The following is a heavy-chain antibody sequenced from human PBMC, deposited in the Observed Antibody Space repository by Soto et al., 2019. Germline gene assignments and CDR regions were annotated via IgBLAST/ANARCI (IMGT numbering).Heavy chain of an antibody. CDR3: ARGTHPSTAALYYYYGMDV. CDR2: INHSGST. J-gene: IGHJ6*02. V-gene: IGHV4-34*01. CDR1: GVSFSCYY. Sequence: SETLSLTCAVYGVSFSCYYWSWIRQPPGKGLEWIGEINHSGSTNYNPSLKSRVTISVDTSKNQFSLKLSSVTAAATAVYYCARGTHPSTAALYYYYGMDVWGQGTTVTSP. D-gene: IGHD2-2*01.